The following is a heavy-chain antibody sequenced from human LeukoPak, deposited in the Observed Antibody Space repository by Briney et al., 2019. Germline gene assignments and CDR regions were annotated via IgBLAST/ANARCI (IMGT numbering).Heavy chain of an antibody. Sequence: GGSLRLSCPPSGSTFTTNVMNWVRKAQGKGREGVAIISYDGSNEYYADSVKGRFTISRDNSKNTLYLQMNSLRAEDTAVYYCAKDPEYSGSYYYFDYWGQGTLVTVSS. CDR2: ISYDGSNE. CDR1: GSTFTTNV. D-gene: IGHD1-26*01. CDR3: AKDPEYSGSYYYFDY. J-gene: IGHJ4*02. V-gene: IGHV3-30*04.